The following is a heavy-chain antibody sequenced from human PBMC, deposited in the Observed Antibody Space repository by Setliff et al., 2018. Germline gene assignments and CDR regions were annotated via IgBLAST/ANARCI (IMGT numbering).Heavy chain of an antibody. CDR1: GFSISSGYY. J-gene: IGHJ5*02. CDR3: ARGRITGANWFDP. V-gene: IGHV4-38-2*01. D-gene: IGHD1-20*01. Sequence: PSETLSLTCAVSGFSISSGYYWGWIRQPPGKGLEWIGEVYHSGSTNYSPSLKSRVTISIDKSKSQFSLKLTSVTAADTALYYCARGRITGANWFDPWGQGILVTVSS. CDR2: VYHSGST.